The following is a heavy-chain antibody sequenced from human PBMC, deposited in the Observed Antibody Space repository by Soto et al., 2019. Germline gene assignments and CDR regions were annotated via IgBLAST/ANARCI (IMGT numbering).Heavy chain of an antibody. CDR1: GCTFTSYG. CDR3: ARERGLYDILTGGDDTWFDP. Sequence: QVQLVQSGAEVKKPGASVKVSCKASGCTFTSYGISWVRQAPGQGLEWMGWISAYNGNTNYAQKLQGRVTMTTDTSTSTAYMELRSLRSDDTAVYYCARERGLYDILTGGDDTWFDPWGQGTLVTVSS. D-gene: IGHD3-9*01. J-gene: IGHJ5*02. V-gene: IGHV1-18*04. CDR2: ISAYNGNT.